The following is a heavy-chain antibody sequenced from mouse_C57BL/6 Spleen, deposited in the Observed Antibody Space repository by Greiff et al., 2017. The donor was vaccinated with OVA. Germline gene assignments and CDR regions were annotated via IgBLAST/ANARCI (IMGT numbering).Heavy chain of an antibody. V-gene: IGHV1-54*01. CDR3: AGRGVDDGRRYYYAMDY. CDR1: GYAFTNYL. D-gene: IGHD1-1*01. CDR2: INPGSGGT. J-gene: IGHJ4*01. Sequence: VQLQQSGAELVRPGTSVKVSCKASGYAFTNYLIAWVKQRPGQGLEWIGVINPGSGGTNYNEKFKGKATLTADKSSSTAYMQLSSLTSEDSAVYFCAGRGVDDGRRYYYAMDYWGQGTSVTVSS.